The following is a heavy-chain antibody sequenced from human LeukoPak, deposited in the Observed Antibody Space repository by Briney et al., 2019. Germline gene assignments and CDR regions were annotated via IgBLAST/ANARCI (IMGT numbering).Heavy chain of an antibody. J-gene: IGHJ4*02. D-gene: IGHD3-10*01. CDR3: ARETGELPYYSDY. CDR2: IYTSGST. Sequence: SETLSLTCTVSGNSISSGDYYWGWIRQPAGKRLEWIGRIYTSGSTNYNPSLKSRVTISGDTSKNQFSLKLSSVTAADTAVYYCARETGELPYYSDYWGQGTLVTVSS. CDR1: GNSISSGDYY. V-gene: IGHV4-61*02.